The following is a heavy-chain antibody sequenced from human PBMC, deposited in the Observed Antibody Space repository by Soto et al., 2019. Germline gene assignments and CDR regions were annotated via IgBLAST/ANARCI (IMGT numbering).Heavy chain of an antibody. CDR3: ARIRGYWYGLDV. Sequence: EVQLLESGGGLVQPGGSLRLSCAASGFPFSTYGMTWVRQAPGKGLEGVSAITGTGGNTYYVDSVKGRFTSSRDNSKNMLYLQVNSLRVEDTAVYYCARIRGYWYGLDVWGQGTTVTVSS. J-gene: IGHJ6*02. CDR1: GFPFSTYG. CDR2: ITGTGGNT. V-gene: IGHV3-23*01.